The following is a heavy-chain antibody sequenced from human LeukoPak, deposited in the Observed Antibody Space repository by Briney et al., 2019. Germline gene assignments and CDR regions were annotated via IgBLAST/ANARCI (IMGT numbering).Heavy chain of an antibody. Sequence: GGSLRLSCAASGFTFSSYWMYWVRQAPGKGLVWVSRINSDGTTTNYADSVKGRFTISRDNAKHTLYLQMNSLRAEDTAVYYCARENSNTGAFDIWGQGTMVTVSS. D-gene: IGHD6-13*01. CDR1: GFTFSSYW. CDR2: INSDGTTT. V-gene: IGHV3-74*01. J-gene: IGHJ3*02. CDR3: ARENSNTGAFDI.